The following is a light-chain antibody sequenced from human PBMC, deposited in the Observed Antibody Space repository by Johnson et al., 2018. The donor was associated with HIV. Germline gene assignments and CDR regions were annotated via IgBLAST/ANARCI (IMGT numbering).Light chain of an antibody. CDR3: GTWDSSLSVLYV. CDR1: SSNIGNNY. J-gene: IGLJ1*01. Sequence: SVLTQPPSVSAAPGQKVTIPCSGSSSNIGNNYVSWYQQLPGTAPKLLMFENNQRPSGIPDRFSGSKSGTSATLGITGLQTGDEADYYCGTWDSSLSVLYVFGTGTKVTVL. CDR2: ENN. V-gene: IGLV1-51*02.